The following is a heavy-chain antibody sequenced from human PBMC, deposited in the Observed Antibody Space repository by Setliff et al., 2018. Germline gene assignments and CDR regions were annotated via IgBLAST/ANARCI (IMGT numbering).Heavy chain of an antibody. J-gene: IGHJ4*02. CDR1: GASVGSGGYY. Sequence: SETLSLTCTVSGASVGSGGYYWIWIRQPAGKGLEWIGHISPSGSTNYNPSLRSRITISLDTSKNHFSLRVNSVTAADTALYYCARSPSSGSYYNARPFYSDRWGPGTLVTVSS. D-gene: IGHD3-10*01. V-gene: IGHV4-61*09. CDR2: ISPSGST. CDR3: ARSPSSGSYYNARPFYSDR.